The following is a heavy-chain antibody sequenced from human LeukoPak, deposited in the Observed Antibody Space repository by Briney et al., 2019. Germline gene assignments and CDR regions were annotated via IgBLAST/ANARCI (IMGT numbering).Heavy chain of an antibody. CDR2: IYYSGST. CDR1: GDSISSSSYY. V-gene: IGHV4-39*01. CDR3: ARLGIAVADDRDY. D-gene: IGHD6-19*01. Sequence: SETLSLTCTVSGDSISSSSYYWGWIRQPPGKGLEWIGSIYYSGSTYYNPSLKSRVTISVDTSKNQFSLKLSSVTAADTAVYYCARLGIAVADDRDYWGQGTLVTVSS. J-gene: IGHJ4*02.